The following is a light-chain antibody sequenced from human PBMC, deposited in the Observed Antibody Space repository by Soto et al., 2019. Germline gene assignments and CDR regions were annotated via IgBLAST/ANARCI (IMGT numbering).Light chain of an antibody. CDR2: DVT. CDR1: SSDVGGYNY. J-gene: IGLJ1*01. Sequence: QSVLTQPRSVSGSPGQSVTISCTGTSSDVGGYNYVSWYQQHPGKAPKLIVYDVTKRPSGVPDRFSGSKSGNTASLTISGLQAEDEADYHCCSYAGSYFFVFGTGTKLTVL. CDR3: CSYAGSYFFV. V-gene: IGLV2-11*01.